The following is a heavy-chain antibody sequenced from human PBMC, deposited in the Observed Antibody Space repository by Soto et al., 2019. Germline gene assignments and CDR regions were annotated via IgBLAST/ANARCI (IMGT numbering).Heavy chain of an antibody. D-gene: IGHD6-13*01. CDR2: ISYDGSNK. CDR1: GFTFSSYG. CDR3: AKALPYSSSWYDLPLYYYYGMDV. J-gene: IGHJ6*02. V-gene: IGHV3-30*18. Sequence: PGGSLRLYCAASGFTFSSYGMHWVRQAPGKGLEWVAVISYDGSNKYYADSVKGRFTISRDNSKNTLYLQMNSLRAEDTAVYYCAKALPYSSSWYDLPLYYYYGMDVWGQGTTVTVSS.